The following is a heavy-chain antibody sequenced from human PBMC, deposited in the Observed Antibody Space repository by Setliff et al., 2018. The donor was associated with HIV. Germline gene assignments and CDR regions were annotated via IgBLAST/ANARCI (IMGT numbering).Heavy chain of an antibody. CDR3: ATSGYSYAFNWFDP. V-gene: IGHV4-61*08. Sequence: SETLSLTCAVSGDSISSRDHYWGFIRQHPGRGLEWIGYIYYSGSTNYNPSLKSRVTISVDTSKNQLSLRLSSVTAADTAVYYCATSGYSYAFNWFDPWGQGTLVTVSS. D-gene: IGHD5-18*01. CDR2: IYYSGST. J-gene: IGHJ5*02. CDR1: GDSISSRDHY.